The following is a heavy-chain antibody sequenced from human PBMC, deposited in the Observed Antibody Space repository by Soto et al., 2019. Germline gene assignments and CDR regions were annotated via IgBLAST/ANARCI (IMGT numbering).Heavy chain of an antibody. V-gene: IGHV3-66*01. CDR1: GFTVSSNY. D-gene: IGHD1-26*01. J-gene: IGHJ6*02. CDR3: ARDFVVGGPTINYYYGMDV. Sequence: GGSLRLSCAASGFTVSSNYMSWVRQAPGKGLEWISFIYSAGNTYYADSVKGRFTISRDNSKNTLYLQMNSLGAEDTAVYYCARDFVVGGPTINYYYGMDVWGQGTTVTVSS. CDR2: IYSAGNT.